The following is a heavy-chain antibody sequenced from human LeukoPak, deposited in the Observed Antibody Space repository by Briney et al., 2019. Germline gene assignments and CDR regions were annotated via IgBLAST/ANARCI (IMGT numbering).Heavy chain of an antibody. J-gene: IGHJ3*02. Sequence: ASVKVSCKASGYTFTNYHLHWVRQAPGQGLEWMGIINPSGGSTSYAQKFQDRVTMTRDTSTSTGYMELNSLRSEDTAVYYCARATWYGGNPSGAFDIWGQGTMVTVSS. CDR2: INPSGGST. D-gene: IGHD4/OR15-4a*01. CDR3: ARATWYGGNPSGAFDI. V-gene: IGHV1-46*01. CDR1: GYTFTNYH.